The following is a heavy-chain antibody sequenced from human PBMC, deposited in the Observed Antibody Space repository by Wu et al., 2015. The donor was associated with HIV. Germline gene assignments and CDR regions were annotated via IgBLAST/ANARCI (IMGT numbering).Heavy chain of an antibody. CDR2: ISAQNGNT. V-gene: IGHV1-18*01. CDR3: ARGHYYDTSSSPVY. D-gene: IGHD3-22*01. J-gene: IGHJ1*01. Sequence: VQLMQSGGEVKKPGASVKVACKSSGYIFSDYGINWVRQAPGEGLEWMGWISAQNGNTKYAQKFQGRVTMTTETSSSTAYMELRSLRSDDTAVYFCARGHYYDTSSSPVYWGPGTRVTVS. CDR1: GYIFSDYG.